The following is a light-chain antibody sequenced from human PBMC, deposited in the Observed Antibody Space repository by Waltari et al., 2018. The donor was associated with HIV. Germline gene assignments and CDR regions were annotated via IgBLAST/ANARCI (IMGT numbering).Light chain of an antibody. CDR3: ASYAGHDRFVL. Sequence: QPALIQPPSASGSPGQSVTISCTGTRSDIGHYASFSWYQQHPGKAPQIIIYAVNKRPSGVPNRFSGSKSGNTASLTVSGLQAEDEADYYCASYAGHDRFVLLGGGTKVTVL. CDR1: RSDIGHYAS. CDR2: AVN. J-gene: IGLJ2*01. V-gene: IGLV2-8*01.